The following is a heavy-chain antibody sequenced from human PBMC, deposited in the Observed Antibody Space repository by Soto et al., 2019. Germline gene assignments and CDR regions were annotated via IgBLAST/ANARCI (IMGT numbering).Heavy chain of an antibody. CDR1: GFTFSSYA. V-gene: IGHV3-30-3*01. J-gene: IGHJ4*02. CDR2: MSDDGSNK. D-gene: IGHD2-21*01. Sequence: QVQLVESGGGVVQPGRSLRLSCAASGFTFSSYAMHWVRRAPGKGLEWMAVMSDDGSNKYYADSVKGRFTISRDNSKNTLYLQMNSLRPEDTALYYCARDVVADWGQGTLVIVSS. CDR3: ARDVVAD.